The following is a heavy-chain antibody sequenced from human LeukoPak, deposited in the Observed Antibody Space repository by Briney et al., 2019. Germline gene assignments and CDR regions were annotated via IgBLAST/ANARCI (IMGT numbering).Heavy chain of an antibody. J-gene: IGHJ6*02. V-gene: IGHV4-39*07. CDR3: ARVVVITSYSYYYGMDV. CDR1: GGSISSSSYY. Sequence: SETLSLTCTVSGGSISSSSYYWGWIRQPPGKGLEWIGSIYYSGSTYYNASLKSRLTLSVDTSKNQFSLKLSSVTAADTAVYYCARVVVITSYSYYYGMDVWGQGTTVTVSS. CDR2: IYYSGST. D-gene: IGHD3-22*01.